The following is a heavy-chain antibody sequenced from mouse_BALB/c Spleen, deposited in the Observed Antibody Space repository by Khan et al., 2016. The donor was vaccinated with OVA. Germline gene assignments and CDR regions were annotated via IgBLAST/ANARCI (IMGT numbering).Heavy chain of an antibody. D-gene: IGHD1-3*01. CDR3: VNICISARDYAMDY. J-gene: IGHJ4*01. V-gene: IGHV2-2*02. Sequence: VQLKQSGPGLVQPSQSLSITCTVSGFSLTSYGVHWVRQPPGKGLDWLGVIWSGGRTDYHAAFISRLSISQDNSKSQVFFNMNRLQANDTAIYYSVNICISARDYAMDYWGQGTSVTVSS. CDR1: GFSLTSYG. CDR2: IWSGGRT.